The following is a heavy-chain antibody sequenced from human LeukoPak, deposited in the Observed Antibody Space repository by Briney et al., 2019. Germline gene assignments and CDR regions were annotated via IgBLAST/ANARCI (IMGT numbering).Heavy chain of an antibody. CDR2: INYSGST. CDR1: GGSIISDNYQ. Sequence: SQTLSLTCTVSGGSIISDNYQWSWIRQPPGKGLEWVGYINYSGSTYYNPSLKSRVTISVDTSKNHFSLKLSSVTAADTAVYYCARYGSGSTWFDPWGQGTLVTVSS. D-gene: IGHD3-10*01. V-gene: IGHV4-30-4*01. J-gene: IGHJ5*02. CDR3: ARYGSGSTWFDP.